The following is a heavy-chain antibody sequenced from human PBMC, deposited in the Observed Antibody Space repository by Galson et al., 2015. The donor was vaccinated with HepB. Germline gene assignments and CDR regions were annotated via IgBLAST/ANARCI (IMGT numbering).Heavy chain of an antibody. V-gene: IGHV3-33*08. CDR1: GFRFGSYA. CDR2: ICRAEGTNN. Sequence: SLRLSCAASGFRFGSYAMAWVRQAPGKGLEWVSVICRAEGTNNYYAAAVKGLFIFTSDNSKRTLHLQLHRLTADDTAIYFCAKVFPEKTDGWYRQALYYFDSWGQGTRVTVSS. D-gene: IGHD6-19*01. CDR3: AKVFPEKTDGWYRQALYYFDS. J-gene: IGHJ4*02.